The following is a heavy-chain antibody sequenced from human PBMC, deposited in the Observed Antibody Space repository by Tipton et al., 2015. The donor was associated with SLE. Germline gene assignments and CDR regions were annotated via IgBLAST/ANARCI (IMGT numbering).Heavy chain of an antibody. CDR1: ADSISGYY. Sequence: TLSLTCNVSADSISGYYWSWIRQPPGKGLEWIGYTLHTGGSNYSPSLKSRVTMSVDASRFQFSLKLSSVTAADTAVYFCARLSDGGSDFDSWGQGTLVTVSS. CDR3: ARLSDGGSDFDS. V-gene: IGHV4-59*12. D-gene: IGHD2-15*01. CDR2: TLHTGGS. J-gene: IGHJ4*02.